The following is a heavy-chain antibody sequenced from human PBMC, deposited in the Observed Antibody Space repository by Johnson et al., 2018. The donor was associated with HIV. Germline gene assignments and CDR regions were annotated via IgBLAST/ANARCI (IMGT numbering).Heavy chain of an antibody. CDR3: ARGWNNWNYGVPDAFDI. V-gene: IGHV3-53*01. D-gene: IGHD1-7*01. J-gene: IGHJ3*02. CDR1: GFTVSTNF. Sequence: MQLVESGGGLIQPGGSLRLSCAASGFTVSTNFMNWVRQAPGKGLQWVSLIYSTGSTKYADSVKGRFTISRDDSKNTLYLQMNSLRAEDTAVYYCARGWNNWNYGVPDAFDIWGQGTMVTVSS. CDR2: IYSTGST.